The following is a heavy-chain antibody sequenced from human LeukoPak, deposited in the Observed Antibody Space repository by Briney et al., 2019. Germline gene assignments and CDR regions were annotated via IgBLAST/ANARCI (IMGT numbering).Heavy chain of an antibody. D-gene: IGHD2-2*02. CDR3: ARDWYCSSTSCYTALDAFDI. CDR2: IKQDGSEK. V-gene: IGHV3-7*01. Sequence: GGSLRLSCAASGFTFSSYWMSWVRQAPGKGLEWVANIKQDGSEKYYVASVKGRFTISRDNAKNSLYLQMNSLRAEDTAVYYCARDWYCSSTSCYTALDAFDIWGQGTMVTVSS. J-gene: IGHJ3*02. CDR1: GFTFSSYW.